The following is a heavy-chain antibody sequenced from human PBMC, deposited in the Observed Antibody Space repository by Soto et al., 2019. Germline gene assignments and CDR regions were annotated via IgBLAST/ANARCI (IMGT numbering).Heavy chain of an antibody. CDR1: GFTFSSCG. J-gene: IGHJ4*02. Sequence: QVQLVESGGGVVQPGRSLRLCSVASGFTFSSCGMHWVRQAPGKGLEWVAVISYDGTNKYYADSVKGRFTISRDNSKNTLYLQMNSLRTEDTAVYYCAKGAAYRYNWNYRGDFDYWGQGTLVTVSS. CDR3: AKGAAYRYNWNYRGDFDY. D-gene: IGHD1-7*01. V-gene: IGHV3-30*18. CDR2: ISYDGTNK.